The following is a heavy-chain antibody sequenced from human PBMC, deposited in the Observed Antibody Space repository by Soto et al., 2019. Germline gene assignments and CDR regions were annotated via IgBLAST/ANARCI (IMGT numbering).Heavy chain of an antibody. CDR1: GGSFTSTNYF. CDR2: MYYNGNT. J-gene: IGHJ1*01. CDR3: ARLQIYDSRAAPTPIFHP. V-gene: IGHV4-39*01. Sequence: QLQESGPGLVKPSETLSLTCTDSGGSFTSTNYFWGWIRQPPGKGLEWIGYMYYNGNTFYSPSLKSRVTMSVDTSKRQFSLDLSSVTVADTAIYYCARLQIYDSRAAPTPIFHPWGLGAMVTVSS. D-gene: IGHD3-22*01.